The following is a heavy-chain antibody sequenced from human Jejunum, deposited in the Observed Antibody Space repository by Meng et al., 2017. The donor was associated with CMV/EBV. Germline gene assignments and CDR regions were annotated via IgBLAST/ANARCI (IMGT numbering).Heavy chain of an antibody. CDR1: FTFSGSA. D-gene: IGHD3-16*01. CDR2: IGWNSGDI. J-gene: IGHJ4*02. V-gene: IGHV3-9*01. CDR3: ARQGDSNSVWFPLDS. Sequence: FTFSGSAVHWVRQASGKGLEWVSSIGWNSGDIGYADSVKGRFTISRDYAKNTLYLQMNSLRDEDTAVYYCARQGDSNSVWFPLDSWGPGTLVTVSS.